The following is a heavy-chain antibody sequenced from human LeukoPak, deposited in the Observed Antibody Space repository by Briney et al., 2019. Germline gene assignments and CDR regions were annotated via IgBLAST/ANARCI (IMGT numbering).Heavy chain of an antibody. CDR2: ISSSSSNI. Sequence: GGSLRLSCAASGFTFSSYSMNWVRQAPGKGLEWVSSISSSSSNIYYADAVNGRFTISRDNAKNSLYLQMNSLRAEDTDVYYCARFGTVPSGMDVWGQGTTVTVSS. CDR1: GFTFSSYS. D-gene: IGHD4-17*01. CDR3: ARFGTVPSGMDV. V-gene: IGHV3-21*01. J-gene: IGHJ6*02.